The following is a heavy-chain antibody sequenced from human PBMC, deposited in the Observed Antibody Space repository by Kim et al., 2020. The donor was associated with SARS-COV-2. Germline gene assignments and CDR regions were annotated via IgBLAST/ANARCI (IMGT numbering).Heavy chain of an antibody. V-gene: IGHV3-23*01. CDR2: ISLNGGST. CDR3: AKGPRGYCSVGYCYSDW. J-gene: IGHJ4*02. Sequence: GGSLRLSCAAPQFTFSNYAMSWVRQAPGKGLEWVSAISLNGGSTYYADSVRGRFTISRDNSKDTLYLQMNSLRAEDTALYYCAKGPRGYCSVGYCYSDWWGQGTRVTVSS. CDR1: QFTFSNYA. D-gene: IGHD2-15*01.